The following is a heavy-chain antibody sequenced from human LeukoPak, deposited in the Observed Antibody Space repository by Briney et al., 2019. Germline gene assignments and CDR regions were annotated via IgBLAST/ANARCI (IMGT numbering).Heavy chain of an antibody. Sequence: GGSLRLSCAASGFTVSSNYMSWVRQAPGKGLEWVSVIYSGGSTYYADSVKGRFTISRDNSKNTLYLQMNSLRAEDTAVYYCARAPAAKYYYYGMGVWGQGTTVTVSS. CDR1: GFTVSSNY. V-gene: IGHV3-53*01. J-gene: IGHJ6*02. D-gene: IGHD2-2*01. CDR3: ARAPAAKYYYYGMGV. CDR2: IYSGGST.